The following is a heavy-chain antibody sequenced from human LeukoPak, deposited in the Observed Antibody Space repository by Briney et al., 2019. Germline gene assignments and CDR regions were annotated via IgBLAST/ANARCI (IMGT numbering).Heavy chain of an antibody. CDR1: GGSISSSSYY. Sequence: SETLSLTCTVSGGSISSSSYYWGWIRQPPGKGLEWIGSIYYSGSTYYNPSLKSRVTISVDTSKNQFSLKLSSVTAADTAVYYCARVRSSGYVGNWFDPWGQGTLVTVSS. CDR3: ARVRSSGYVGNWFDP. CDR2: IYYSGST. J-gene: IGHJ5*02. D-gene: IGHD6-25*01. V-gene: IGHV4-39*07.